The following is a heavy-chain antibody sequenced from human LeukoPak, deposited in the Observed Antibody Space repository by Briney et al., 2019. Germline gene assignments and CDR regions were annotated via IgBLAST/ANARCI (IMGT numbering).Heavy chain of an antibody. Sequence: EASVKVSCKASGYTFTGYYMHWVRQAPGQGLEWMGWINPNSGGTNYAQKFQGRVTMTRDTSITTAYMDLSRLRSDDTAVYYCARWLLPAGIDYWGQGTLVTVSS. CDR3: ARWLLPAGIDY. V-gene: IGHV1-2*02. D-gene: IGHD2-2*01. CDR2: INPNSGGT. CDR1: GYTFTGYY. J-gene: IGHJ4*02.